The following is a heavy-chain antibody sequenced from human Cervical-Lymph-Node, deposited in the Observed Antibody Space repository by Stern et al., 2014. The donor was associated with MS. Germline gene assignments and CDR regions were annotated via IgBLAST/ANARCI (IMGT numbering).Heavy chain of an antibody. CDR1: GFSVSTYY. V-gene: IGHV3-66*02. Sequence: EVQLVESGGGLVQPGGSLRLSCAASGFSVSTYYMHWVRQAPGQGLEWVSVLYSGGPTYYADSVKGRFTISRDNSKNTLYLQMNSLRAEDTAVYYCARDHLALFYDNSGQIAFDIWGQGTVVTVSS. CDR3: ARDHLALFYDNSGQIAFDI. CDR2: LYSGGPT. D-gene: IGHD3-22*01. J-gene: IGHJ3*02.